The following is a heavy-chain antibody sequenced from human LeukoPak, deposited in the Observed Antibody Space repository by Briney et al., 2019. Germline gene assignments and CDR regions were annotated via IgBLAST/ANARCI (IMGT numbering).Heavy chain of an antibody. CDR3: AKDSAEYYYGSGNPVDY. CDR2: ISGSGGST. J-gene: IGHJ4*02. V-gene: IGHV3-23*01. D-gene: IGHD3-10*01. CDR1: GFTFSSYA. Sequence: GGSLRLSCAAFGFTFSSYAMSWVRQAPGKGLEWVSAISGSGGSTYYAGSVKGRFTISRDNSKNPLYLQMNSLRAEDTAVYYCAKDSAEYYYGSGNPVDYWGQGTLVTVSS.